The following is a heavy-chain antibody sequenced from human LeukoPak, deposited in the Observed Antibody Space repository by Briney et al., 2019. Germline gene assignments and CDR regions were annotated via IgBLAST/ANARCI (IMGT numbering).Heavy chain of an antibody. CDR2: IYYSGSA. CDR1: GGSIGSGGYY. V-gene: IGHV4-31*03. CDR3: ARHPYGDKVFFDY. D-gene: IGHD4-23*01. J-gene: IGHJ4*02. Sequence: SQTLSLTCNVSGGSIGSGGYYWSWNRPHPGKGLKWIGYIYYSGSAYYNPSLKSRVTISVDTSKNQFSLKLSSVTAADTAVYYCARHPYGDKVFFDYWGQGALVTVSS.